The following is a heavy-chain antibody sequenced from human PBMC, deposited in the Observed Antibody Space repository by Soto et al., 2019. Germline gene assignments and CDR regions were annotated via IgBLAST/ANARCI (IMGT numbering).Heavy chain of an antibody. CDR1: GGSFSGYY. CDR3: ARGGGYCSSTSCYARYSNYYYYYGMDV. D-gene: IGHD2-2*01. J-gene: IGHJ6*02. CDR2: INHSGST. V-gene: IGHV4-34*01. Sequence: SETLSLTCAVYGGSFSGYYWSWIRQPPGKGLEWIGEINHSGSTNYNPSLKSRVTISVDTSKNQFSLKLSSVTAADTAVYYCARGGGYCSSTSCYARYSNYYYYYGMDVWGQGTTVTVSS.